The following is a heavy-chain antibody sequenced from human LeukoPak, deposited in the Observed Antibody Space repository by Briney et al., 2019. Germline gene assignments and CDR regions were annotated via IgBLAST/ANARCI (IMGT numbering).Heavy chain of an antibody. CDR1: GGSFSGYY. CDR3: ARGRTWNYSWFDP. Sequence: SETLSLTCAVYGGSFSGYYWNWIRQPSGKGLEWIGEINHSGSTNYNPSLKSRVTISVDTSKNQFSLKLSSVTAADTAVYYCARGRTWNYSWFDPWGQGTLVTVSS. CDR2: INHSGST. V-gene: IGHV4-34*01. J-gene: IGHJ5*02. D-gene: IGHD1-1*01.